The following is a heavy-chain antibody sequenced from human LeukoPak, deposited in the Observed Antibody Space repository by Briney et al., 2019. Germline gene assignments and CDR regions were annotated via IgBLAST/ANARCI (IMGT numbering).Heavy chain of an antibody. CDR2: ITSGSSPI. J-gene: IGHJ4*02. CDR3: ARRAYGDDSFDY. V-gene: IGHV3-48*02. D-gene: IGHD4-17*01. Sequence: GGSLRLSCAAFGFTFSSYSMNWVRQAPGKGLEWVSYITSGSSPIYYADSVKGRFTISRDNAKNSLYLQMNSLRDEDTAVYYCARRAYGDDSFDYWGQGTLVTVSS. CDR1: GFTFSSYS.